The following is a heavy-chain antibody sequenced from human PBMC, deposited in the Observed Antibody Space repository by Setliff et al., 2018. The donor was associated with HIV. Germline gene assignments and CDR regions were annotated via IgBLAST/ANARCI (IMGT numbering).Heavy chain of an antibody. CDR3: ARQSDSSGYFPSWYFDY. J-gene: IGHJ4*02. CDR2: IYHSGST. CDR1: AYSIRSGYY. D-gene: IGHD3-22*01. V-gene: IGHV4-38-2*01. Sequence: SETLSLTCAVSAYSIRSGYYWGWIRQSPGQGLEWIGSIYHSGSTYYNPSLKSRVTIAVDTSKNQFSLKLSSVTAADTAVYYCARQSDSSGYFPSWYFDYWAQGTLVTVSS.